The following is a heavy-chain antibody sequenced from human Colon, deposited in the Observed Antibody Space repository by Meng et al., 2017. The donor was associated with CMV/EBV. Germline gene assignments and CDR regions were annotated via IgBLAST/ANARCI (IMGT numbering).Heavy chain of an antibody. CDR2: INPDGGGT. CDR1: GYTFIDYY. CDR3: ARDRPVINLRNWFDP. Sequence: ASVKVSCKTSGYTFIDYYIHWVRQAPGQGLEWMGTINPDGGGTDYAESFQGRVTMTRDTSTSTVYMELFNLRSEDTAVYYCARDRPVINLRNWFDPWGQGTLVTVSS. J-gene: IGHJ5*02. V-gene: IGHV1-46*01.